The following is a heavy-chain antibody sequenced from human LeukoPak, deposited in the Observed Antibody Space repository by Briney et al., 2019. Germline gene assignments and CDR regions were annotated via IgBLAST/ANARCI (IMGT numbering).Heavy chain of an antibody. CDR3: ARGFPDLGY. V-gene: IGHV4-34*01. CDR1: GGSFSGYY. J-gene: IGHJ4*02. D-gene: IGHD1-14*01. CDR2: INHSGST. Sequence: PSETLSLTCAVYGGSFSGYYWSWIRQPPGKGLEWIGEINHSGSTNYNPSLKSRVTISVDTSKNQFSLKLSSVTAADTAVYYCARGFPDLGYWGQGTLVTASS.